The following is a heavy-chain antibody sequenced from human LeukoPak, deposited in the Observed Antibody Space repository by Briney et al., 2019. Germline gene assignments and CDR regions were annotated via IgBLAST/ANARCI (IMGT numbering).Heavy chain of an antibody. CDR1: GFTFSSYA. CDR3: AKGGSSWSEIAY. Sequence: GGSLRLSCAASGFTFSSYAMSWVRQAPGKGLEWVSGISGSGGLTYYADSVKGQFTISRDNSKNTLHLQMNSLRADDTAVYYCAKGGSSWSEIAYWGQGTLVTVSS. CDR2: ISGSGGLT. J-gene: IGHJ4*02. V-gene: IGHV3-23*01. D-gene: IGHD6-13*01.